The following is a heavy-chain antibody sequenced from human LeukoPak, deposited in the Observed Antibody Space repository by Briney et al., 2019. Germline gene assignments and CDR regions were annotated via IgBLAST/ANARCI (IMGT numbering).Heavy chain of an antibody. V-gene: IGHV1-18*01. CDR3: ARLGPGLDY. J-gene: IGHJ4*02. Sequence: ASVQVSCKTSGYIFAHNGISWVRQAPGQGPEWMGWISAYNGDTNYAQNFQGRVTMTRDTSTSTVYMELSSLRSEDTAVYYCARLGPGLDYWGQGTLVTVSS. CDR2: ISAYNGDT. CDR1: GYIFAHNG.